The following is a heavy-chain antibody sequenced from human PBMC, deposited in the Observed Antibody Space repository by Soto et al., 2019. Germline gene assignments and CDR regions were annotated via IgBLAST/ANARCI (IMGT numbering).Heavy chain of an antibody. CDR2: IYYSGST. D-gene: IGHD6-13*01. J-gene: IGHJ4*02. CDR1: GGSISSYY. Sequence: QVQLQESGPGLVKPSETLSLTCTVSGGSISSYYWSWIRQPPGKGLEWIGYIYYSGSTNYNPSLKSRVTISVDTSKNQFALKLSSVPAADTAVYYCARGGGGSRQLVLDYWGQGTLVTVSS. V-gene: IGHV4-59*01. CDR3: ARGGGGSRQLVLDY.